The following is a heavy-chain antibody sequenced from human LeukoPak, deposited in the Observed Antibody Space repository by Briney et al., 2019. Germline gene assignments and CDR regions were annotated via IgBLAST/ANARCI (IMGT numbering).Heavy chain of an antibody. J-gene: IGHJ4*02. CDR3: ARGLTLRSKVGGGY. CDR2: INPNSGGT. Sequence: ASVKVSCKASGYTFTGYYMHWVRQAPGQGLEWMGWINPNSGGTNYAQKFQGRVTMTRDTSIRPAYMEPSRLRSDDTAVYYCARGLTLRSKVGGGYWGQGTLVTVSS. V-gene: IGHV1-2*02. D-gene: IGHD6-19*01. CDR1: GYTFTGYY.